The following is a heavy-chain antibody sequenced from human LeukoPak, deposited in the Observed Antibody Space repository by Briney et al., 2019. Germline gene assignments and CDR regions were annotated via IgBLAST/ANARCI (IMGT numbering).Heavy chain of an antibody. CDR1: GGSISSSSYY. D-gene: IGHD1-1*01. CDR3: ARIPGKLPPLYYYYGMDV. CDR2: IYYSGST. V-gene: IGHV4-39*01. Sequence: SETLSLTCTVSGGSISSSSYYWGWIRQPPGKGLEWTGSIYYSGSTYYNPSLKSRVTISVDTSKNQSSLKLSSVTAADTAVYYCARIPGKLPPLYYYYGMDVWGQGTTVTVSS. J-gene: IGHJ6*02.